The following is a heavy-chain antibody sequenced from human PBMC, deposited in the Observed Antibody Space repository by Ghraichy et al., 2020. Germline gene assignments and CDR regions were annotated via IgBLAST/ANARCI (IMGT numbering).Heavy chain of an antibody. CDR1: GGTFSSYA. CDR3: ARDQDVEDAFDI. CDR2: IIPIFGTA. Sequence: SVKVSCKASGGTFSSYAISWVRQAPGQGLEWMGGIIPIFGTANYAQKFQDRVTITADESTSTAYMELSSLRSEDTAVYYCARDQDVEDAFDIWGQGTMVTVSS. D-gene: IGHD3-3*01. V-gene: IGHV1-69*13. J-gene: IGHJ3*02.